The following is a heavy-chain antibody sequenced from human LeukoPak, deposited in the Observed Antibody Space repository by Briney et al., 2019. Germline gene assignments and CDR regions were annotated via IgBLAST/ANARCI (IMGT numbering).Heavy chain of an antibody. CDR1: GGTFSSNA. Sequence: ASVKVSCKASGGTFSSNAISWVRQAPGQGLEWMGWIIPIFGTANYAQKFQGRVTITADKSTSTAYMELSSLRSEDTAVYFCARSSGSGYDYYYYFMDVWGKGTTVTVSS. V-gene: IGHV1-69*06. D-gene: IGHD5-12*01. CDR2: IIPIFGTA. J-gene: IGHJ6*03. CDR3: ARSSGSGYDYYYYFMDV.